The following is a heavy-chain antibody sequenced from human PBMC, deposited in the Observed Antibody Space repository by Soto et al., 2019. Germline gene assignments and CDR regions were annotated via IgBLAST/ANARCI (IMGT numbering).Heavy chain of an antibody. CDR1: CYTFTSYG. V-gene: IGHV1-18*01. Sequence: GASVKVSCKASCYTFTSYGISWVRQAPGQGLEWMGWISAYNGNTNYAQKLQGRVTMTTDTSTSTAYMELRSLRSDDTAVYYCARVARAYDFWSGYGWFDPWGQGTLVTVSS. D-gene: IGHD3-3*01. CDR3: ARVARAYDFWSGYGWFDP. J-gene: IGHJ5*02. CDR2: ISAYNGNT.